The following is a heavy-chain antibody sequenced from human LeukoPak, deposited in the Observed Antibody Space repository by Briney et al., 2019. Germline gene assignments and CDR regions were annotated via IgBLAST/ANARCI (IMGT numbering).Heavy chain of an antibody. CDR3: ARDPRGAKSYYYYYGMDV. Sequence: EASVKVSCKASGYTLTSYGISWVRQAPGQGLEWMGWISAYNGNTNYAQKLQGRVTMTTDTSTSTAYMELRGLRSDDTAVYYCARDPRGAKSYYYYYGMDVWGQGTTVTVSS. CDR2: ISAYNGNT. V-gene: IGHV1-18*01. J-gene: IGHJ6*02. CDR1: GYTLTSYG. D-gene: IGHD3-16*01.